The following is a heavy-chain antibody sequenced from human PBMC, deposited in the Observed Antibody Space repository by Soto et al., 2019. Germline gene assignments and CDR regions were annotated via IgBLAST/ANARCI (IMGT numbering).Heavy chain of an antibody. D-gene: IGHD3-10*01. CDR1: GFTFSSFW. Sequence: GGSLRLSCAASGFTFSSFWMSWVRQAPGKGLEWVANIKHDGSDKYYADSVKGRFTISRDTAKNSLSLQMNNLRAEDTAVYYCARGGAQTRYYYYYHGMDVWGQGTTVTVSS. CDR3: ARGGAQTRYYYYYHGMDV. V-gene: IGHV3-7*03. CDR2: IKHDGSDK. J-gene: IGHJ6*02.